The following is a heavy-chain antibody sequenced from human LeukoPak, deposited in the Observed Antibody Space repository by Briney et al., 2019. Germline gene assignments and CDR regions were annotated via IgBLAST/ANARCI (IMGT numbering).Heavy chain of an antibody. D-gene: IGHD3-22*01. J-gene: IGHJ5*02. Sequence: SETLSLTCAVSGDSISCCYWSCIWQPPGKGLEWIGYIYYSGSTNYNPSLKSRVTILVYTSKNQFSLKLRSVPAADTAVYYCAGVGGGGYYDSSDGFDWFDPWGQGTLVTVSS. CDR2: IYYSGST. CDR3: AGVGGGGYYDSSDGFDWFDP. V-gene: IGHV4-59*01. CDR1: GDSISCCY.